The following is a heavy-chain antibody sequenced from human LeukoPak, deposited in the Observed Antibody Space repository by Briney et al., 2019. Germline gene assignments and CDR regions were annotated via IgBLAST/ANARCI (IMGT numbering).Heavy chain of an antibody. D-gene: IGHD3-22*01. CDR3: ARGPTYYYDSSGYYD. Sequence: SETLSLTCAAYGGSFSGYYWSWIRQPPGKGLEWIGEINHSGSTNYNPSLKSRVTISVDTSKNQFSLKLSSVTAADTAVYYCARGPTYYYDSSGYYDWGEGTLVSVFS. J-gene: IGHJ4*02. CDR2: INHSGST. V-gene: IGHV4-34*01. CDR1: GGSFSGYY.